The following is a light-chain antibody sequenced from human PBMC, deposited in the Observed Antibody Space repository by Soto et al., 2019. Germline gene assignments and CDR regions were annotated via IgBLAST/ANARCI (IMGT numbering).Light chain of an antibody. V-gene: IGKV3-20*01. Sequence: EIVLTHSPGTLSLSPGERATLCCRASQSVSSSYLAWYQQKPGQAPRLLIYGASSRATGIPDRFSGSGSGTDFTLTISRLEREDFAVYYCQQYGSSPYTFGQGTKLELK. CDR2: GAS. CDR3: QQYGSSPYT. J-gene: IGKJ2*01. CDR1: QSVSSSY.